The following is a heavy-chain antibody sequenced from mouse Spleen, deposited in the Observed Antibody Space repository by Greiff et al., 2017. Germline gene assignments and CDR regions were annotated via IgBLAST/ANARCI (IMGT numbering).Heavy chain of an antibody. V-gene: IGHV1-18*01. CDR1: GYTFTDYN. CDR2: INPNNGGT. CDR3: ARYGGDWYFDV. Sequence: VQLQQSGPELVKPGASVKIPCKASGYTFTDYNMDWVKQSHGKSLEWIGDINPNNGGTIYNQKFKGKATLTVDKSSSTAYMELRSLTSEDTAVYYCARYGGDWYFDVWGTGTTVTVSS. J-gene: IGHJ1*03. D-gene: IGHD1-1*01.